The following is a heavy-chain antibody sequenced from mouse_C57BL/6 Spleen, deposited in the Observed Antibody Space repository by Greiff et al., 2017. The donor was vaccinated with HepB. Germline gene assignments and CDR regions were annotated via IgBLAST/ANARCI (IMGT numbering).Heavy chain of an antibody. D-gene: IGHD2-4*01. J-gene: IGHJ2*01. CDR3: ARWDYDYYFDY. Sequence: QVQLQQPGAELVKPGASVKLSCKASGYTFTSYWMHWVKQRPGQGLEWIGMIHPNSGSTNYNEKFKSKATLTVDKSSSTAYMQLSSLTSEDSAVYYCARWDYDYYFDYWGQGTTLTVSS. V-gene: IGHV1-64*01. CDR1: GYTFTSYW. CDR2: IHPNSGST.